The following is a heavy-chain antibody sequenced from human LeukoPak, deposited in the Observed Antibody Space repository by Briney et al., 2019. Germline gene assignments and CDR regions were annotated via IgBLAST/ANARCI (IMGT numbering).Heavy chain of an antibody. CDR3: AGDVYGDYDFDY. CDR2: INPNSGGT. D-gene: IGHD4-17*01. CDR1: GYTFTGYY. V-gene: IGHV1-2*06. Sequence: ASVKVSCKASGYTFTGYYMHWVRQAPGQGLEWMGRINPNSGGTNYAQKFQGRVTMTRDTSISTAYMELSRLRSDDTAVYYCAGDVYGDYDFDYWGQGTLVTVSS. J-gene: IGHJ4*02.